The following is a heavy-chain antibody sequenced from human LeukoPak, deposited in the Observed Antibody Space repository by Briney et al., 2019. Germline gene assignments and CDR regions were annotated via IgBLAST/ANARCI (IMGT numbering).Heavy chain of an antibody. CDR3: AREYYVRFDP. CDR2: IIPIFGTA. D-gene: IGHD3-3*01. Sequence: GASVKVSCKASGGTFSSYAISWVRQAPGQGLKWMGGIIPIFGTANYAQKFQGRVTITTDESTSTAYMELSSLRSEDTAVYYCAREYYVRFDPWGQGTLVTVSS. CDR1: GGTFSSYA. J-gene: IGHJ5*02. V-gene: IGHV1-69*05.